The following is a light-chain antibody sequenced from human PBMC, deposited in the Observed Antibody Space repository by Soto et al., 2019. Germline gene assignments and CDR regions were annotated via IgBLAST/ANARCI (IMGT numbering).Light chain of an antibody. CDR1: QSLRRGQGYTY. CDR3: MQGVQMPPIT. Sequence: DIVMTQSPLSLPVTPGEPASISCRSSQSLRRGQGYTYLAWYLQQPGQSPQLLIHLASNRASGVPVRFSGSGSGTDFTLNIRSVEAEDVGLYYCMQGVQMPPITFGQGARPEIK. J-gene: IGKJ5*01. CDR2: LAS. V-gene: IGKV2-28*01.